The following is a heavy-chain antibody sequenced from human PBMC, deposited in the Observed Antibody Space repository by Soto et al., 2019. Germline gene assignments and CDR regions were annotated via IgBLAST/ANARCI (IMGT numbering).Heavy chain of an antibody. V-gene: IGHV6-1*01. CDR2: TYYRSKWYN. CDR3: ARGIGYCSSTSCYTGDYFDY. CDR1: GDSVSSNSAA. D-gene: IGHD2-2*02. J-gene: IGHJ4*02. Sequence: SQTLSLTCVISGDSVSSNSAAWNWIRQSPSRGLEWLGRTYYRSKWYNDYAVSVKSRITINPDTSKNQFSLQLNSVTPEDTAVYYCARGIGYCSSTSCYTGDYFDYWGQGTLVTVSS.